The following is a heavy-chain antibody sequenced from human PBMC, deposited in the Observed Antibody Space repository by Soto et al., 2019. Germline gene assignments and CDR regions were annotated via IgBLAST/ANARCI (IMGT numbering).Heavy chain of an antibody. Sequence: QVHLQESGPGLVKPSETLSLTCTVSGGSISSYYWSWIRQPPGKGLEWIGFIFYSGITSDNPSLKSPVTISIDTSEYQFSLKLNSVTAADTAVYYCASMIGDPVLSFDSWGQGTLVAVSS. CDR3: ASMIGDPVLSFDS. D-gene: IGHD3-10*02. J-gene: IGHJ5*01. V-gene: IGHV4-59*01. CDR2: IFYSGIT. CDR1: GGSISSYY.